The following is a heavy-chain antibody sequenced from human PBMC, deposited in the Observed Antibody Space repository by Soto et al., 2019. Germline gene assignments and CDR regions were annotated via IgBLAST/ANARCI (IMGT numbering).Heavy chain of an antibody. V-gene: IGHV3-74*01. J-gene: IGHJ4*02. CDR2: INPDGSTT. CDR1: GFTLSRYW. Sequence: HPGGSLRLSCAASGFTLSRYWVHWVRQVPGKGLVWVSRINPDGSTTNYADSVKGRFTVSRDNAKNTVYLHMNSLRAEDTAVYYCTRDTTGPDDHWGQGTLVTVSS. CDR3: TRDTTGPDDH. D-gene: IGHD1-1*01.